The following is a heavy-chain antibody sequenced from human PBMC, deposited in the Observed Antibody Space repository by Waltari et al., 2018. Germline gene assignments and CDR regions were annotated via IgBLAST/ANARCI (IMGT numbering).Heavy chain of an antibody. CDR3: ARPFRSGWYDGSFDI. D-gene: IGHD6-19*01. CDR1: GFTFLSYW. Sequence: EVQLVESGGGLVQPGGSLSLSCAASGFTFLSYWMTWVRQAPGKGLEWVANIKQDGSAKSYVDSVKGRFVISRDNAENSLSLQMNSLKAEDTAVYYCARPFRSGWYDGSFDIWGQGTMVTVSS. CDR2: IKQDGSAK. J-gene: IGHJ3*02. V-gene: IGHV3-7*04.